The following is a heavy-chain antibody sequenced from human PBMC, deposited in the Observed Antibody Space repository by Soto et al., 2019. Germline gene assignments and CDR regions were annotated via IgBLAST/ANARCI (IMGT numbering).Heavy chain of an antibody. J-gene: IGHJ4*02. Sequence: GGSLRLSCAASGSTFDDYAMHWVRQAPGKGLEWVSGISWNSGSIGYADSVKGRFTISGDNAKNSLYLQMNSLRAEDTALYYCARESEDLTSNFDYWGQGTLVTVSS. CDR2: ISWNSGSI. V-gene: IGHV3-9*01. CDR1: GSTFDDYA. CDR3: ARESEDLTSNFDY.